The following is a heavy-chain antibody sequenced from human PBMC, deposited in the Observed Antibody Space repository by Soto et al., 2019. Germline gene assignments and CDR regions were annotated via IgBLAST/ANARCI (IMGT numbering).Heavy chain of an antibody. CDR1: GFNFNIYA. V-gene: IGHV3-23*01. Sequence: EVQLLESGGGLVQPGGSLTLSCAASGFNFNIYAMSWVRQALGKGLEWVSSITRNGGSTYYADSVKGRFTISRDNSKATLHLQMNSLRVEDTAVYFCVKDCRTTSTAWGQGTLVTVSS. J-gene: IGHJ4*02. CDR3: VKDCRTTSTA. D-gene: IGHD2-2*01. CDR2: ITRNGGST.